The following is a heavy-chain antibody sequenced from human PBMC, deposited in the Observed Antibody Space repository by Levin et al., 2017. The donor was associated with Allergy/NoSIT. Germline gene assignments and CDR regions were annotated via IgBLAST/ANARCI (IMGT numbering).Heavy chain of an antibody. Sequence: GESLKISCAASGFTFSSYSMNWVRQAPGKGLEWVSSISSSSSYIYYADSVKGRFTISRDNAKNSLYLQMNSLRAEDTAVYYCARGCGGDCLYDAFDIWGQGTMVTVSS. D-gene: IGHD2-21*02. CDR2: ISSSSSYI. CDR3: ARGCGGDCLYDAFDI. CDR1: GFTFSSYS. J-gene: IGHJ3*02. V-gene: IGHV3-21*01.